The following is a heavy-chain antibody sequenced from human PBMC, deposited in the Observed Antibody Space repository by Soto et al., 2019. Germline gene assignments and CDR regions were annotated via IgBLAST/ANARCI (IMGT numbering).Heavy chain of an antibody. CDR1: GYTFTDYY. V-gene: IGHV1-2*02. D-gene: IGHD4-4*01. CDR2: INPNSGGT. Sequence: ASVKVSCKASGYTFTDYYMHWVRQAPGQGLEWMGWINPNSGGTNYAQKFQGRVTMTRDTSISTAYMEVSRLRSDDTAVFYCASLTTVNDPYGMDAWGQGTTVTVSS. J-gene: IGHJ6*02. CDR3: ASLTTVNDPYGMDA.